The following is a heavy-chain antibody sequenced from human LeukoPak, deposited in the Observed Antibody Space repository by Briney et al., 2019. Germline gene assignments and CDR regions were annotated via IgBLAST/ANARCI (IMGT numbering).Heavy chain of an antibody. CDR2: ISGSGGST. J-gene: IGHJ6*02. CDR3: ANGYDVGSYSSGWYLYSAQVNAAGMDV. V-gene: IGHV3-23*01. D-gene: IGHD6-19*01. Sequence: GGSLRLSCAASGFTFSSYAMSWVRQAPGKGLEWVSAISGSGGSTYYADSVKGRFTISRDNSKNTLYLQMNSLRAEDTAVYYCANGYDVGSYSSGWYLYSAQVNAAGMDVWGQGTTVTVSS. CDR1: GFTFSSYA.